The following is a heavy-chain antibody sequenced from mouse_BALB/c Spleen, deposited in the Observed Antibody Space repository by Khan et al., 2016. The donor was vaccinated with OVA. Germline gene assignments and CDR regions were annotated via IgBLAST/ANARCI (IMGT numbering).Heavy chain of an antibody. CDR1: GYTFTSYT. Sequence: QVQLQQSGAELARPGASVKMSCKASGYTFTSYTMHWVKQRPGQGLEWIGYISPSSGYTNYNQKFKDKATLTANKSSSTAYMQLSSLTSEDSSVDDVAREGAYYRSDGWFAYWGQGTLVTVSA. CDR2: ISPSSGYT. V-gene: IGHV1-4*01. D-gene: IGHD2-14*01. CDR3: AREGAYYRSDGWFAY. J-gene: IGHJ3*01.